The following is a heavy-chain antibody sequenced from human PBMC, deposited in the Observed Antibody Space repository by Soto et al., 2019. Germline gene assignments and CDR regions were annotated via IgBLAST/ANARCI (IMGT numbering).Heavy chain of an antibody. CDR2: IYYAGST. J-gene: IGHJ4*02. D-gene: IGHD3-22*01. CDR3: ARGTPYYYDSSGYSLDY. Sequence: SETLSLTCTVSGGSISSGDYYLSWIRQPPGKGLEWIGFIYYAGSTKYNPSLNSRVTISVDTSKNQFSLTVTSVTAADTAVYYCARGTPYYYDSSGYSLDYWGPGILVTVSS. V-gene: IGHV4-61*08. CDR1: GGSISSGDYY.